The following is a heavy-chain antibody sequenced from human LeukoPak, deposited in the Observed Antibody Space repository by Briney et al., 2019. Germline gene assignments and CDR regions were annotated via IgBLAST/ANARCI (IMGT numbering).Heavy chain of an antibody. V-gene: IGHV3-30-3*01. CDR1: GFTFSSYA. CDR2: ISYDGSNK. CDR3: ARDPAFGDYGDYEPNFDP. J-gene: IGHJ5*02. D-gene: IGHD4-17*01. Sequence: RGSLRLSCAASGFTFSSYAMHWVRQAPGKGLEWVAVISYDGSNKYYADSVKGRFTISRDNSKNTLYLQMNSLRAEDTAVYYCARDPAFGDYGDYEPNFDPWGQGTLVTVSS.